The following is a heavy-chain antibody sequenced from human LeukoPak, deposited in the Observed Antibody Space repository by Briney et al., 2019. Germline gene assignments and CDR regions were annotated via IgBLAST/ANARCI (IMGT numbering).Heavy chain of an antibody. Sequence: SETLSLACTVSGASITSYFWSWVRQPPGKGLEWIGYIYHSGSTYYNPSLKSRVTISVDRSKNQFSLKLSSVTAADTAVYYCARLDTLDAFDIWGQGTMVTVSS. V-gene: IGHV4-59*12. D-gene: IGHD5-18*01. J-gene: IGHJ3*02. CDR1: GASITSYF. CDR3: ARLDTLDAFDI. CDR2: IYHSGST.